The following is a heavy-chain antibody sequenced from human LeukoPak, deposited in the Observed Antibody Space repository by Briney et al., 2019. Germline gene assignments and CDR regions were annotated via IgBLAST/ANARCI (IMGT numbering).Heavy chain of an antibody. Sequence: PETLSLTCAVYGGSFSGYYWSWIRQPPGKGLEWIGEINHSGSTNYNPSLKSRVTISVDTSKNQFSLKLSSVTAADTAVYYCARVYDSSGYYYLGLFDYWGQGTLVTVSS. V-gene: IGHV4-34*01. D-gene: IGHD3-22*01. CDR3: ARVYDSSGYYYLGLFDY. J-gene: IGHJ4*02. CDR2: INHSGST. CDR1: GGSFSGYY.